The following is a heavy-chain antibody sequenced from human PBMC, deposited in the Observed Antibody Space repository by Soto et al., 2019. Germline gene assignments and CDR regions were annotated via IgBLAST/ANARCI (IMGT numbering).Heavy chain of an antibody. Sequence: QVQLVQSGAEVKKPGSSVKVSCKASGGTFSSYAISWVRQAPGQGLEWMGGIIPIFGTANYAQKFQGRVTMTADKSTSTAYMELSSLRSEDTAVYYCARDLQQDGYSVGTFDYWGQGTLVTVSS. CDR2: IIPIFGTA. D-gene: IGHD4-4*01. CDR3: ARDLQQDGYSVGTFDY. V-gene: IGHV1-69*06. CDR1: GGTFSSYA. J-gene: IGHJ4*02.